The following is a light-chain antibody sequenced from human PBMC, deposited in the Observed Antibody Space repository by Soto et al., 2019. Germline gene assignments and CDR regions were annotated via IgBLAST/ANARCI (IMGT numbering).Light chain of an antibody. CDR3: QQYYSTPTWT. CDR1: QSVLYSSNNKNY. J-gene: IGKJ1*01. V-gene: IGKV4-1*01. Sequence: DIVMTRSPDSLAVSLGERATINCKSSQSVLYSSNNKNYLAWYQQKPGQPPKLLIYWASTRESGVPDRFSGSGSGTDFTLTISSLQAEDVAVYYCQQYYSTPTWTFGQGTKVEIE. CDR2: WAS.